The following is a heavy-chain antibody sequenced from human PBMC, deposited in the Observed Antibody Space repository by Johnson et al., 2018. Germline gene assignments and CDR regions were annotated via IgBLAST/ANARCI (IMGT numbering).Heavy chain of an antibody. Sequence: VQLVQSGGGLVQXGGSLRLXCAASVFTFDGFAMHWVRQAPGKGLEWVSGIDWNSGRVGYADSVKGRFTISRDDAKNSLYLQMNSLRAEDTALYYCAKDIRGPPDYYYYYYMDVWGKGTTVTVSS. CDR1: VFTFDGFA. J-gene: IGHJ6*03. V-gene: IGHV3-9*01. CDR2: IDWNSGRV. CDR3: AKDIRGPPDYYYYYYMDV.